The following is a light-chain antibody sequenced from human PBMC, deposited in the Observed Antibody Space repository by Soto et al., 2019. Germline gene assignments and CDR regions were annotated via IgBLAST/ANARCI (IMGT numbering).Light chain of an antibody. J-gene: IGKJ2*01. CDR1: QTINNW. CDR2: GSS. V-gene: IGKV1-5*01. Sequence: DTQMTQSPSTLSASVGDTVTITCPARQTINNWLAWYQQKPEKVPKLLIYGSSTLEDGVPSRFSGGTSGTKLTLAINSLQPDEFSTYYWQRYDGYFGQGTKRQS. CDR3: QRYDGY.